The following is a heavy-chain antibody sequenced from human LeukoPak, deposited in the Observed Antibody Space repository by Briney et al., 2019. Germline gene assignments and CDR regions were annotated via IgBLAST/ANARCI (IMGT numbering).Heavy chain of an antibody. CDR1: GESFSGYF. D-gene: IGHD5-18*01. V-gene: IGHV4-34*01. CDR3: ARGRLQLWSFPLPYNHYAIDV. J-gene: IGHJ6*02. CDR2: SNHFGST. Sequence: SETLSLTCAVSGESFSGYFWTWIRQPPGKGLEWIGESNHFGSTDYNPSLKSRVTISVDTSKKQFSLNVRSVTDADTAVYFCARGRLQLWSFPLPYNHYAIDVWGQGTTVTVPS.